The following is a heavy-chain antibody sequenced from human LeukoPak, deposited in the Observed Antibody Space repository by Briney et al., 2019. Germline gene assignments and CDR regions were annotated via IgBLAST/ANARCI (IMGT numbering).Heavy chain of an antibody. CDR1: GFTFSSYA. J-gene: IGHJ3*02. CDR3: AKDRGAIPPLRYFDWSIGALGAFDI. CDR2: ISGSGGST. V-gene: IGHV3-23*01. D-gene: IGHD3-9*01. Sequence: PGGSLRLSCAASGFTFSSYAMSWVRQAPGKGLEWVSAISGSGGSTYYADSVKGRFTISRDNSKNTLYLQMNSLRAEDTAVYYCAKDRGAIPPLRYFDWSIGALGAFDIWGQGTMVTVSS.